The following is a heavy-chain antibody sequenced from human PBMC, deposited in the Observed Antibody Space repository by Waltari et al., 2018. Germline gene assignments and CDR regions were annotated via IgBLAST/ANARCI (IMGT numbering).Heavy chain of an antibody. CDR3: TKMRRNLPRDIIDN. V-gene: IGHV3-23*01. CDR1: GFIFSRFA. J-gene: IGHJ4*02. CDR2: TSASRGST. Sequence: EVQLLESGGGLVQRGGSLRLSCAASGFIFSRFAMSWVRHTPGKGLEWVAGTSASRGSTYYADSVQGRFTISRDNSKKRVFLQMNSLRAEDTATYYCTKMRRNLPRDIIDNWGQGTQVIIAS.